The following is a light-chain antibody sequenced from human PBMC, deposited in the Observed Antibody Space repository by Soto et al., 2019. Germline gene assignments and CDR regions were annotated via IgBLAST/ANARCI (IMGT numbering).Light chain of an antibody. J-gene: IGKJ1*01. CDR2: AAS. Sequence: ALQKTQSPSSPAGSVGNRLTIPCRASQDIGNDLGWYQQKPGKAPKLLIYAASSLQSGVSSRFSGSGSGTEFTLTISSLQPEDFATYYCLQVFNFPRAFGQGTKV. CDR1: QDIGND. CDR3: LQVFNFPRA. V-gene: IGKV1-6*02.